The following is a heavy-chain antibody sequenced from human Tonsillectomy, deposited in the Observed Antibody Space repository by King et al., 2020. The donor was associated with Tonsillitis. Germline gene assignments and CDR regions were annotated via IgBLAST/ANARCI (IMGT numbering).Heavy chain of an antibody. CDR1: GGSFSGYY. D-gene: IGHD1-20*01. Sequence: VQLQQWGAGLLKPSETLSLTCAVYGGSFSGYYWSWFRQPPGKGLEWIGEINHSGSTNYNLSLKSRVTISVDSSKNQFSLKLSSVTAADTAVYYCATSPARGFTWNYYFYGMDVWGQGTTVTVSS. CDR3: ATSPARGFTWNYYFYGMDV. J-gene: IGHJ6*02. CDR2: INHSGST. V-gene: IGHV4-34*01.